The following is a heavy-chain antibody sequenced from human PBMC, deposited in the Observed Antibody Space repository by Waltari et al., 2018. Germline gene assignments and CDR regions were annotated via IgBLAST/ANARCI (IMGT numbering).Heavy chain of an antibody. Sequence: QVQLVESGGGVVQPGTSLRLSCAASGFTFSNHGMHWVRQAPGKGLEWVAVIWYDGSNKYYADSVTGRFTISRDNSKNTLFLQMTSLRAEDTAVYYCVRWGNFKVLDYWGQGTLVIVSS. J-gene: IGHJ4*02. CDR1: GFTFSNHG. CDR2: IWYDGSNK. V-gene: IGHV3-33*01. D-gene: IGHD3-16*01. CDR3: VRWGNFKVLDY.